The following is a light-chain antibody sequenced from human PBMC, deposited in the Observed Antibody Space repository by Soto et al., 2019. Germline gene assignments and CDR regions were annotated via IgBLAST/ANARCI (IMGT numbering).Light chain of an antibody. CDR3: QQYGSSGT. CDR1: QSVSSN. Sequence: IVMTQSPATLSVSPGERATLSCRASQSVSSNLAWYQQKPGQAPRLLIYGASTRATGIPARFSGSGSGTEFTLTISRLEPEDFAVYYCQQYGSSGTFGQGTKVEIK. V-gene: IGKV3-15*01. J-gene: IGKJ1*01. CDR2: GAS.